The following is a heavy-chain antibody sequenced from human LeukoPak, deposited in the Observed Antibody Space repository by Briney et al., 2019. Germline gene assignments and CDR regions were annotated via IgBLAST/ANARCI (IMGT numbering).Heavy chain of an antibody. J-gene: IGHJ4*02. D-gene: IGHD6-19*01. CDR2: ISGGGDST. Sequence: GGSLRLSCAASGFTFSSYAMTWVRQAPGKGLEWVSTISGGGDSTYYADSVKGRFTISRDNSKNTLFLQMRSLRAEDTAVYYCAKDRVAVAVDYFDYWGQGTLVTVSS. CDR3: AKDRVAVAVDYFDY. CDR1: GFTFSSYA. V-gene: IGHV3-23*01.